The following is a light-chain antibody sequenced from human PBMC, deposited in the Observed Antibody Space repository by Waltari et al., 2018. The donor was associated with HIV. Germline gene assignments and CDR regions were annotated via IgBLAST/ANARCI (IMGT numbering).Light chain of an antibody. CDR3: SSYTSTSTV. Sequence: QSALTQPASVSGSPGQSITISCTGTSSDVGGYNYVSWYQQNPGKAPKLMICEVSYRPAGVYKRFSGSKSRHSASLTISGLQAEDEADYYCSSYTSTSTVFGGGTKLTVL. J-gene: IGLJ3*02. CDR2: EVS. CDR1: SSDVGGYNY. V-gene: IGLV2-14*01.